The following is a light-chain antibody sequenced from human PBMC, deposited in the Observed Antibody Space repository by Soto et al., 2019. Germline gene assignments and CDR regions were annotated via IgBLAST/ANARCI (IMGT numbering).Light chain of an antibody. CDR2: TAS. Sequence: EIGMTQSPATLSVSKGARATLTCRASQGISDNLAWYQQKPGQAPKLLIYTASRGATGFPARFSGSGSGTEFTLTISSLQSDDFAAYYCQQYNSFPWTFGQGTKVDIK. CDR3: QQYNSFPWT. CDR1: QGISDN. J-gene: IGKJ1*01. V-gene: IGKV3-15*01.